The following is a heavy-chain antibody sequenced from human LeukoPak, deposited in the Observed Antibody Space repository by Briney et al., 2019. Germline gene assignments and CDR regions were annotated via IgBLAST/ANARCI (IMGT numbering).Heavy chain of an antibody. D-gene: IGHD3-22*01. CDR1: GFTFSSYE. CDR3: ARGGAYYYDSSGIDY. J-gene: IGHJ4*02. Sequence: PGGSLRLSCAASGFTFSSYEMNWVRQAPGKGLEWVSYISSSGSTIYYADSVKGRFTISRDNAKNSLYLQMNSLRAEDTAVYNCARGGAYYYDSSGIDYWGQGTLVTVSS. CDR2: ISSSGSTI. V-gene: IGHV3-48*03.